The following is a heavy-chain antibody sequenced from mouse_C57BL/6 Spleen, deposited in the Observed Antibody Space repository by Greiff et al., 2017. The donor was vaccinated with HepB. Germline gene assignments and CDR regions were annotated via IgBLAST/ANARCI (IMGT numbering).Heavy chain of an antibody. J-gene: IGHJ1*03. CDR2: IYIGNGYT. Sequence: EVKLQESGAELVRPGSSVKMSCKTSGYTFTSYGINWVKQRPGQGLEWIGYIYIGNGYTEYNEKFKGKATLTSDTSSSTAYMQLSSLTSEDSAIYCCAREGGYYGSSYWYFDVWGTGTTVTVSS. CDR1: GYTFTSYG. D-gene: IGHD1-1*01. V-gene: IGHV1-58*01. CDR3: AREGGYYGSSYWYFDV.